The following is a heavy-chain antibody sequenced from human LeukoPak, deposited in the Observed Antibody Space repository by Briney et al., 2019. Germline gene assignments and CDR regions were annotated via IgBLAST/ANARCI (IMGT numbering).Heavy chain of an antibody. CDR3: ARVRLRYPVPDAFDI. CDR2: IYSGGST. J-gene: IGHJ3*02. D-gene: IGHD3-9*01. CDR1: GFTVSSNY. V-gene: IGHV3-53*01. Sequence: GGSLRLSCAASGFTVSSNYMSWVRQAPGKGLEWVSVIYSGGSTYYADSVKGRFTISRDNSKNTLYLQMNSLRAEDTAVYYCARVRLRYPVPDAFDIWGQGTMVTVSS.